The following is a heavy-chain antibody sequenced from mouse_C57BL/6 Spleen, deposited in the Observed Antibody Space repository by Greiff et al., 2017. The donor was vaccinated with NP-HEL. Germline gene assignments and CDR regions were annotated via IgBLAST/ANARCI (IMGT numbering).Heavy chain of an antibody. CDR2: ISSGSSTI. V-gene: IGHV5-17*01. J-gene: IGHJ4*01. CDR1: GFTFSDYG. D-gene: IGHD2-3*01. CDR3: ARVDGYYVAMDY. Sequence: EVMLVESGGGLVKPGGSLKLSCAASGFTFSDYGMHWVRQAPEKGLEWDAYISSGSSTIYYADTVKGRFTISRDNAKNTLFLQMTSLRSEDTAMYYCARVDGYYVAMDYWGQGTSVTVSS.